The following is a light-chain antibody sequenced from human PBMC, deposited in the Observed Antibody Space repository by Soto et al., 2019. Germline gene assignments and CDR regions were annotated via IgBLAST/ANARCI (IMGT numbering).Light chain of an antibody. CDR2: GAS. CDR3: QQYGSSPT. CDR1: QSVSSSY. J-gene: IGKJ1*01. Sequence: EIVLTQSPGTLSLSPGERATLSCRASQSVSSSYLAWYQQKPGQAPRLLIYGASSRATGIPDRFSGSGSGTAFTLTISRLEPEDVAVYYCQQYGSSPTCGQGTKVEIK. V-gene: IGKV3-20*01.